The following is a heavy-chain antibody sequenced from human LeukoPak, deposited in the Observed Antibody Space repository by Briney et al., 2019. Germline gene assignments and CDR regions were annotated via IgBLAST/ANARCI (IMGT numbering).Heavy chain of an antibody. J-gene: IGHJ4*02. CDR1: GFTLSSYS. Sequence: GSLRLSCAASGFTLSSYSMSWVRQAPGKGLEWVSAISGSGGSTYYADSVKGRFTISRDNSKNTLYLQMNSLRAEDTAVYYCAKALEPAMVTVYFDYWGQGTLVTVSS. D-gene: IGHD5-18*01. CDR3: AKALEPAMVTVYFDY. CDR2: ISGSGGST. V-gene: IGHV3-23*01.